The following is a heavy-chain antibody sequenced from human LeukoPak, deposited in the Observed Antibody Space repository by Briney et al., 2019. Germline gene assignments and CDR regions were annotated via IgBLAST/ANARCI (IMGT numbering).Heavy chain of an antibody. J-gene: IGHJ4*02. CDR3: ARSLTIFGVVIPSFDY. CDR1: GFTFSRYS. D-gene: IGHD3-3*01. Sequence: GGSLRLSCAASGFTFSRYSMNWVRQAPGKGLEWVSSISISSNYIYYTDSVKGRFTISRDNAKNSLYLQMNSLRAEDTAVYYCARSLTIFGVVIPSFDYWGQGTLVTVSS. V-gene: IGHV3-21*01. CDR2: ISISSNYI.